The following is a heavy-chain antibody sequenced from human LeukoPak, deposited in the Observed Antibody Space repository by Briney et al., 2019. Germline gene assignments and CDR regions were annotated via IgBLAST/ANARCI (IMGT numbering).Heavy chain of an antibody. CDR3: ARDAENYYYDSSGPLLGY. Sequence: GGSLRLSCAVSGVNFSSYWMSWVRQAPGKGLEWVANIKQDGSEEYYVDSVKGRFTISTDNAKNSLYLQMNSLRAEDTAVYYCARDAENYYYDSSGPLLGYWGQGTLVTVSS. CDR2: IKQDGSEE. J-gene: IGHJ4*02. D-gene: IGHD3-22*01. CDR1: GVNFSSYW. V-gene: IGHV3-7*01.